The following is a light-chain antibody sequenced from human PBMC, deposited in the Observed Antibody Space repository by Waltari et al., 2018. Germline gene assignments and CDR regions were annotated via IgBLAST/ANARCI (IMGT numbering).Light chain of an antibody. V-gene: IGLV2-14*03. CDR1: SSDVGSYNH. CDR3: SSYTSSSTWV. Sequence: QSALTQPASVPGSPGQSITISCTGTSSDVGSYNHVSWSQQHPGKAPQLTIYDVNKRPYWVSNLFSGSKSGNTASLAISGFQAEDEAYYFCSSYTSSSTWVIGGGTRLTVL. CDR2: DVN. J-gene: IGLJ3*02.